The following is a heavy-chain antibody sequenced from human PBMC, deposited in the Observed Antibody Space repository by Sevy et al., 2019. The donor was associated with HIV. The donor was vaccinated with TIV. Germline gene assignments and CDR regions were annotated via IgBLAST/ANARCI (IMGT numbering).Heavy chain of an antibody. CDR2: LNQDGSEK. D-gene: IGHD7-27*01. J-gene: IGHJ3*01. CDR3: AIDAWGSLVN. CDR1: GFTFSAYW. V-gene: IGHV3-7*01. Sequence: GGSLRLSCAASGFTFSAYWMAWVRQAPGKGLEWVVNLNQDGSEKYPVDSVKGRFTISRDNAKNSLYLQMNSVRVEDTGIYYCAIDAWGSLVNWGRGTMVTVSS.